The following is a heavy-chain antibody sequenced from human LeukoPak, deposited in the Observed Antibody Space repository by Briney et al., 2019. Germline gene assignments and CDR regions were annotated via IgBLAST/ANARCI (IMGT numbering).Heavy chain of an antibody. CDR1: GGSIRSYY. CDR3: ARGTEEFGELLKV. D-gene: IGHD3-10*01. V-gene: IGHV4-59*01. CDR2: IYSTGST. J-gene: IGHJ4*02. Sequence: SETLSLTCTVSGGSIRSYYWSWIRQPPGKTLEWIGYIYSTGSTNYNPSLKGRVTFSVDKSKNQFSLKLSSVTAADTAVYYCARGTEEFGELLKVWGQGTLVTVSS.